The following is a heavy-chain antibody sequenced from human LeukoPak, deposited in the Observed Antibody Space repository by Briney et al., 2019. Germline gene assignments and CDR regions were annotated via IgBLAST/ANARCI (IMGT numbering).Heavy chain of an antibody. V-gene: IGHV4-30-2*01. CDR1: GASISRGGYS. J-gene: IGHJ4*02. D-gene: IGHD4-17*01. CDR2: IYHSGNT. CDR3: ARKKVYGDYVDY. Sequence: SQTLSLTCAVSGASISRGGYSWNWIRLPPGKGLEWIANIYHSGNTYYNPSLRSRVTISVDASKNQFSLMLSSVTAADTALYYCARKKVYGDYVDYWGQGTLVTVSS.